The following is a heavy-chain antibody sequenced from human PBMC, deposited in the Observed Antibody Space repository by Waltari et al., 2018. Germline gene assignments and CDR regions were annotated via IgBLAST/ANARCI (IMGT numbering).Heavy chain of an antibody. J-gene: IGHJ4*02. CDR3: ASSRITMIVVVIAFDY. CDR1: GGSISSSSYY. V-gene: IGHV4-39*01. CDR2: IYYSGRT. Sequence: QLQLQESGPGLVKPSETLSLTCTVSGGSISSSSYYWGWIRQPPGKGLEWIGSIYYSGRTYYNPSLKSRVTISVDTSKNQFSLKLSSVTAADTAVYYCASSRITMIVVVIAFDYWGQGTLVTVSS. D-gene: IGHD3-22*01.